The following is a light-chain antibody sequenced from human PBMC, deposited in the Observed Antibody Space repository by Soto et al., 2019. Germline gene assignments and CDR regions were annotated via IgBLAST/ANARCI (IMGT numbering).Light chain of an antibody. CDR1: SNDIGNYNY. CDR2: EVS. CDR3: TSYTTISTLYV. J-gene: IGLJ1*01. V-gene: IGLV2-14*01. Sequence: QSALXQPASVSGFPGQSITISCTGTSNDIGNYNYVSWYQQHPGKAPKVMIYEVSNRPSGISNRFSGSKSGNTASLTISGLHAEDEADYYCTSYTTISTLYVFGSGTKVTVL.